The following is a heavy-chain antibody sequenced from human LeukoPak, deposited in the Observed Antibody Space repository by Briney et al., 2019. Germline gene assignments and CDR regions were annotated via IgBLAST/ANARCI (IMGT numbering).Heavy chain of an antibody. CDR2: ISWNSGSI. J-gene: IGHJ4*02. Sequence: GGSLRLSCAASGFTFDDYAMHWVRQAPGKGLEWVSGISWNSGSIGYADSVKGRFTISRDNAKNSLYLQMNSLRAEDTALYYCAKDTHYDGSDLTADYWGQGTLVTVSS. CDR1: GFTFDDYA. D-gene: IGHD3-22*01. V-gene: IGHV3-9*01. CDR3: AKDTHYDGSDLTADY.